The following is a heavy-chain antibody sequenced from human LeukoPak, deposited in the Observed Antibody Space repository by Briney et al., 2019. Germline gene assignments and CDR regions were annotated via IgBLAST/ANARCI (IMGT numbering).Heavy chain of an antibody. J-gene: IGHJ4*02. Sequence: GGSLRLSCAASGFTVSSNYMSWVRQAPGKGLKWVSVIYSGGSTYYADSVKGRFTISRDNSKNTLYLQMNSLRAEDTAVYYCARASGGSGDVWISFYYWGQGTLVTVSS. CDR1: GFTVSSNY. V-gene: IGHV3-53*01. D-gene: IGHD3-10*01. CDR3: ARASGGSGDVWISFYY. CDR2: IYSGGST.